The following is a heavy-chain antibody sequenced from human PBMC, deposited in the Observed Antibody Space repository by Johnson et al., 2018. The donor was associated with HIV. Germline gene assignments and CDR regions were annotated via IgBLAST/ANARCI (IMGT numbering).Heavy chain of an antibody. V-gene: IGHV3-53*01. Sequence: EVQLVESGGGLIQPGGSLRLSCAASGFTVSSNYMSWFRQAPGKGLEWVSVLYSGGSTYYADSVKGRFTLSRDNSKNTLYLQMNSLRAEDTAVYYCARAGVVFSTASHDAFDIWGQGTMVTVSS. D-gene: IGHD2-21*01. CDR2: LYSGGST. CDR1: GFTVSSNY. CDR3: ARAGVVFSTASHDAFDI. J-gene: IGHJ3*02.